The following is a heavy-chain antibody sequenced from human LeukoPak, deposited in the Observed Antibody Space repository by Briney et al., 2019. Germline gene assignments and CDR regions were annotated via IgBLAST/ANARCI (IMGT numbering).Heavy chain of an antibody. CDR3: AKGLKTAVGPYMGYHYYMDV. D-gene: IGHD5-18*01. Sequence: GGSLRLSCAASGFTFSRLAMTWVRQAPGKGLEWVSTISASGPYYADAVRGRFTISRDNSRNTLSLQMDSLRAEDTAVYYCAKGLKTAVGPYMGYHYYMDVWGKGTTVTVSS. V-gene: IGHV3-23*01. CDR2: ISASGP. CDR1: GFTFSRLA. J-gene: IGHJ6*03.